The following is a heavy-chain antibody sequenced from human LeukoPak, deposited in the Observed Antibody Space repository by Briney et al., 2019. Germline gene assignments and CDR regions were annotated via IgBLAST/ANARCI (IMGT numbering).Heavy chain of an antibody. CDR3: ARGGGLDV. CDR2: ILHDGSNK. V-gene: IGHV3-30*04. D-gene: IGHD3-16*01. Sequence: GGSLRLSCAASGFTFSSYTMHWVRQAPGKGLEWVGVILHDGSNKYYAESVKGRFTISRDNSKNTVYLQMSNLRAEDTAVYFCARGGGLDVWGQGATVTVSS. J-gene: IGHJ6*02. CDR1: GFTFSSYT.